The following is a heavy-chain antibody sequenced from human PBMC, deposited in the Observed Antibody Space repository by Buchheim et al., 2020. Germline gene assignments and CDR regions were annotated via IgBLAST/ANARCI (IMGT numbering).Heavy chain of an antibody. CDR2: ISSSGSTI. D-gene: IGHD1-26*01. Sequence: EVQLVESGGGLVQPGGSLRLSCAASGFTFSSYEMNWVRQAPGKGLEWVSYISSSGSTIYYADSVKGRFTISRDNAKNSLYLKMNSLRAEDTAVYYCARDGVLVQGVGAVEKFDYWGQGTL. CDR3: ARDGVLVQGVGAVEKFDY. J-gene: IGHJ4*02. V-gene: IGHV3-48*03. CDR1: GFTFSSYE.